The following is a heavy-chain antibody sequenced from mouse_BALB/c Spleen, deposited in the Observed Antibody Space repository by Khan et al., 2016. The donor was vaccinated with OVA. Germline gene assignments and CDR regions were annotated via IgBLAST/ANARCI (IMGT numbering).Heavy chain of an antibody. J-gene: IGHJ2*01. CDR3: ARSYGSDFDY. CDR2: INPPIGET. Sequence: VQLKQSGPELVKPGASVKISCKASGYSFTGYFMHWVMQSPGKSLEWIGRINPPIGETLYNQQFKDKATLPVAESSSTAHMALRSLASEDAAVYYCARSYGSDFDYWGQGTTRTVAS. D-gene: IGHD1-1*01. CDR1: GYSFTGYF. V-gene: IGHV1-20*02.